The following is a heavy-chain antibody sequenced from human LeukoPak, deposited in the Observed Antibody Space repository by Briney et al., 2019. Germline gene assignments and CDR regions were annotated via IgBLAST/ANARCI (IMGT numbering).Heavy chain of an antibody. CDR2: IYPRDSDT. CDR3: ASSVEVAGGRCFDY. D-gene: IGHD6-19*01. CDR1: GYRFSSYW. Sequence: GESLKISCKGSGYRFSSYWIGWVRQMPGKGVEWMGIIYPRDSDTRYSPSFQGQVTISVDKSISTAYLQWSSLEASDTAMYYCASSVEVAGGRCFDYWGQGTLVTVSS. V-gene: IGHV5-51*01. J-gene: IGHJ4*02.